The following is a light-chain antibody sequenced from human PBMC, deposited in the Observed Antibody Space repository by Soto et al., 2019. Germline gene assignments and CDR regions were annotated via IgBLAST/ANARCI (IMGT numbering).Light chain of an antibody. CDR2: EGS. J-gene: IGLJ3*02. V-gene: IGLV2-23*01. CDR3: CSYAGSRV. Sequence: QSALTQPASVSGSPGQSITISCTGTSSDAGNYNLVSWYQHHPGKAPKLMIYEGSKRPSGVSNRFSGSNSGTTASLTISGLQADDEADYYCCSYAGSRVFGGGTKLTVL. CDR1: SSDAGNYNL.